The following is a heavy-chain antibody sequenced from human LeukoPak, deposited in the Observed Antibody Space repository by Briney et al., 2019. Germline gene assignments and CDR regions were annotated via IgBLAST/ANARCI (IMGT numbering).Heavy chain of an antibody. V-gene: IGHV4-4*07. J-gene: IGHJ5*02. Sequence: SETLSLTCTVSGGSINSYWSWIRQPAGKGLGWIGRISGSGTITYNPALQSRLSISIDTSKNQFSLKLMSVTAADTAVYYCARDSGTTGEVKFDPWGQGTLVTVSS. CDR3: ARDSGTTGEVKFDP. D-gene: IGHD3-10*01. CDR2: ISGSGTI. CDR1: GGSINSY.